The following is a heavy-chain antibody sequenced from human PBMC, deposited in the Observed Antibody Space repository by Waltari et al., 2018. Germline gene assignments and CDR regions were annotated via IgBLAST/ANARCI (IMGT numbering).Heavy chain of an antibody. D-gene: IGHD3-22*01. CDR3: ARAHSGRYYDSSGLITFDY. Sequence: EVQLVESGGGLVQPGGSLRLSCAASGFTFSSFSMNWVRQAPGKGLEWVSYISSSSSTIYYADSVKGRFTISRDNAKNSLYLQMNSLRAEDTAVYYCARAHSGRYYDSSGLITFDYWGQGTLVTVSS. J-gene: IGHJ4*02. V-gene: IGHV3-48*04. CDR1: GFTFSSFS. CDR2: ISSSSSTI.